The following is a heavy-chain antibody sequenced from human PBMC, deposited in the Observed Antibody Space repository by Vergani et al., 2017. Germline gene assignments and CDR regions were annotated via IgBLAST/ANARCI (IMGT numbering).Heavy chain of an antibody. CDR2: IYYSGST. V-gene: IGHV4-59*01. CDR3: ARASGRITIFGVVDPTEIDY. J-gene: IGHJ4*02. Sequence: QVQLPESGPGLVKPSETLSLTCTVSGGSISSYYWSWIRQPPGKGLEWIGYIYYSGSTNYNPSLKSRVTISVDTSKNQFSLKLSSVTAADTAVYYCARASGRITIFGVVDPTEIDYWGQGTLVTVSS. D-gene: IGHD3-3*01. CDR1: GGSISSYY.